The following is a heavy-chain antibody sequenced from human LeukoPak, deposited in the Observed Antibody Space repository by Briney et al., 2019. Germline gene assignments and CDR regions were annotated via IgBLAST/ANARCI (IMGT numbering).Heavy chain of an antibody. D-gene: IGHD4-11*01. V-gene: IGHV3-23*01. Sequence: PGGSLRLSCAASCFPFSSYAMSWVRQAPGKGLEWVSAHSGSGGSTDYAESVKGRFTISRDNFRNTLYLQMNSLRAAHTAVYYHGKGANYGTYIPSGYWGQGTLVTVSS. CDR1: CFPFSSYA. J-gene: IGHJ4*02. CDR3: GKGANYGTYIPSGY. CDR2: HSGSGGST.